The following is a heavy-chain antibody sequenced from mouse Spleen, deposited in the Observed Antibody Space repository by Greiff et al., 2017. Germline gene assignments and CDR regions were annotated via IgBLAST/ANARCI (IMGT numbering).Heavy chain of an antibody. D-gene: IGHD2-4*01. CDR3: ARLYYDYDVRYFDY. V-gene: IGHV1-82*01. CDR1: GYAFSSSW. CDR2: IYPGDGDT. J-gene: IGHJ2*01. Sequence: QVHVKQSGPELVKPGASVKISCKASGYAFSSSWMNWVKQRPGKGLEWIGRIYPGDGDTNYNGKFKGKATLTADKSSSTAYMQLSSLTSEDSAVYFCARLYYDYDVRYFDYWGQGTTLTVSS.